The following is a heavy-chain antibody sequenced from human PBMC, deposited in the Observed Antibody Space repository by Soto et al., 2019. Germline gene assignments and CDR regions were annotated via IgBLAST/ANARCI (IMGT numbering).Heavy chain of an antibody. D-gene: IGHD3-10*01. CDR3: ARRRNYGSGSARYYYYGMDV. Sequence: ASVKISCMASGYTFTSYGISWVRQAPGQKLKRMRKISAYNGNTNYAQKLQGRVTMTTDTSTSTAYMELRSLRSYDTAVYYCARRRNYGSGSARYYYYGMDVWGQGTTVTVSS. CDR1: GYTFTSYG. J-gene: IGHJ6*02. V-gene: IGHV1-18*01. CDR2: ISAYNGNT.